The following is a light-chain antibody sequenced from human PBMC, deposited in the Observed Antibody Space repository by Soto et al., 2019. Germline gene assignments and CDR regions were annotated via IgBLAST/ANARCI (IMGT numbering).Light chain of an antibody. J-gene: IGKJ5*01. CDR3: QQYGSSPFT. V-gene: IGKV3-20*01. CDR2: GAS. CDR1: QSVSSSY. Sequence: EIVLTQSPGTLSLSPGERATLSCRASQSVSSSYLAWYQQKPGQAPRLLIYGASSRATGIPDTFSGSGSGTDFTLTISRLEPEDFAVYYCQQYGSSPFTFGQGTRLEIK.